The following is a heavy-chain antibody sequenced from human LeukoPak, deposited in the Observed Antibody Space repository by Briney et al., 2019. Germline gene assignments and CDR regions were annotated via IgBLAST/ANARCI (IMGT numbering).Heavy chain of an antibody. CDR2: IYYSGST. CDR1: GGSISSYY. D-gene: IGHD2-15*01. CDR3: ARYCSGGSCYSDAFDI. J-gene: IGHJ3*02. V-gene: IGHV4-59*01. Sequence: SETLSLTCTVSGGSISSYYWSWIRQPLGKGLEWIGYIYYSGSTNYNPSLKSRVTISVDTPKNQFSLKLSSVTAADTAVYYCARYCSGGSCYSDAFDIWGQGTMVTVSS.